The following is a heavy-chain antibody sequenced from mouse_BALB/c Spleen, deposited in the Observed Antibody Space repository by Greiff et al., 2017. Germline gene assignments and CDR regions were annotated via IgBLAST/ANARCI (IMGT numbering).Heavy chain of an antibody. CDR2: IWGDGST. CDR3: AREGDYYGTEFAY. CDR1: GFSLTGYG. Sequence: VQLVESGPGLVAPSQSLSITCTVSGFSLTGYGVNWVRQPPGKGLEWLGMIWGDGSTDYNSALKSRLSISKDNSKSQVFLKMNSLQTDDTARYYCAREGDYYGTEFAYWGQGTLVTVSA. V-gene: IGHV2-6-7*01. J-gene: IGHJ3*01. D-gene: IGHD1-1*01.